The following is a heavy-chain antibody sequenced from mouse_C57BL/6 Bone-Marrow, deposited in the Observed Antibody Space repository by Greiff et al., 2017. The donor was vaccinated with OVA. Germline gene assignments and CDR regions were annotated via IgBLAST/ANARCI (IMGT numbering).Heavy chain of an antibody. V-gene: IGHV1-55*01. D-gene: IGHD2-2*01. CDR1: GYTFTSYW. J-gene: IGHJ3*01. CDR3: ATNYGYEGVAY. Sequence: QVQLQQPGAELVKPGASVKMSCKASGYTFTSYWITWVKQRPGQGLEWIGDIYPGSGSTNYNEKFKSKSTLTVDTSSSTAYMQLSSLTSEDSAVYYCATNYGYEGVAYWGQGTLVTVSA. CDR2: IYPGSGST.